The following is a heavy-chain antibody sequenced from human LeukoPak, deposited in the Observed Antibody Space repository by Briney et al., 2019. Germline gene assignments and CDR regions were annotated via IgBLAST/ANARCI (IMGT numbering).Heavy chain of an antibody. CDR3: ARERYDILAAYGMDV. D-gene: IGHD3-9*01. CDR1: GGSISSGGYS. Sequence: SQTLSLTCAVSGGSISSGGYSWSWIRQPPGKGLEWIGYIYHSGSTYYNPSLKSRVTISVDRSKNQFSLKLSSVTAADTAVYYCARERYDILAAYGMDVWGQGTTVTVSS. V-gene: IGHV4-30-2*01. J-gene: IGHJ6*02. CDR2: IYHSGST.